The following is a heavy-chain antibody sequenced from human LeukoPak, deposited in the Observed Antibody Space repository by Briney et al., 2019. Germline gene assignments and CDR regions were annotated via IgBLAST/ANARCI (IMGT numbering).Heavy chain of an antibody. D-gene: IGHD3-22*01. V-gene: IGHV4-39*01. J-gene: IGHJ4*02. CDR3: ARSYDSSGYYPYYFDY. CDR1: GGSISSGSYY. CDR2: IYYSGST. Sequence: PSETLSLTCTVSGGSISSGSYYWGWIRQPPGKGLEWIGSIYYSGSTYYNPSLKSRVTISVDTSKNQFSLKLSSVTAADTAVYYCARSYDSSGYYPYYFDYWGQGTLVTVSS.